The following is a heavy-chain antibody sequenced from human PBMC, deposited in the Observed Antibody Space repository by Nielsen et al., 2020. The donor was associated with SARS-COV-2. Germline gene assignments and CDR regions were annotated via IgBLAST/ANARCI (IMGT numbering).Heavy chain of an antibody. CDR2: IDPNYGTT. CDR1: GYSLTSYY. Sequence: ASVKVSCKASGYSLTSYYIQWVRQPPGQGPEWMGIIDPNYGTTTYAQRFQGRVTMTRDTSASTVYMELSRLRSEDTAVYYCARAPSDFYGMDVWGQGTTVTVSS. J-gene: IGHJ6*02. V-gene: IGHV1-46*01. CDR3: ARAPSDFYGMDV.